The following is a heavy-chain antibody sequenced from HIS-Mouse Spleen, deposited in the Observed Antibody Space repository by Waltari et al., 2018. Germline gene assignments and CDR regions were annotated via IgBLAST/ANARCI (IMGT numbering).Heavy chain of an antibody. CDR3: ARSPYYDFWSGYSDNWFDP. J-gene: IGHJ5*02. CDR1: GGSISSGGYY. V-gene: IGHV4-31*03. Sequence: QVQLQESGPGLVKPSQTLSLTCTVSGGSISSGGYYWSWIRQHPGKGLEWIGYVYYSGSTYYNASRKRRVIMSVETSKNQFSLKLSSVTAADTAVYYCARSPYYDFWSGYSDNWFDPWGQGTLVTVSS. D-gene: IGHD3-3*01. CDR2: VYYSGST.